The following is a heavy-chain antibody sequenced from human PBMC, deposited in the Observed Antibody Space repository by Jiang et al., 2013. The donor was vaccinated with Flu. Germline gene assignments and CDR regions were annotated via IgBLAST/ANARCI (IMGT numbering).Heavy chain of an antibody. V-gene: IGHV5-51*01. D-gene: IGHD2-2*01. Sequence: PGKGLEWMGIIYPGDSDTRYSPSFQGQVTISADKSISTAYLQWSSLKASDTAMYYCARQDIVVVPAAMGAFDIWGQGTMVTVSS. CDR2: IYPGDSDT. CDR3: ARQDIVVVPAAMGAFDI. J-gene: IGHJ3*02.